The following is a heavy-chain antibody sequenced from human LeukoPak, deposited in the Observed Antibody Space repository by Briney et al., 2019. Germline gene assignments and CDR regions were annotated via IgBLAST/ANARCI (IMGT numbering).Heavy chain of an antibody. V-gene: IGHV3-53*01. D-gene: IGHD3-3*01. CDR3: AKEPFYDFYLYYFDY. CDR1: GLTVSSNY. CDR2: LYIGGNT. Sequence: GGSLRLSCAASGLTVSSNYMNWVRQAPGKGLEWVSALYIGGNTYYADSVRGRFTISRDNSKNTLYLQMNSLRAEDTAVYYCAKEPFYDFYLYYFDYWGQGTLVTVSS. J-gene: IGHJ4*02.